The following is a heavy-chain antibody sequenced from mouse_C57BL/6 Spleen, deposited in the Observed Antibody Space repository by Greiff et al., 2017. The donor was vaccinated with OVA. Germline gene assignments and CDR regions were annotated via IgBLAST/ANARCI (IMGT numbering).Heavy chain of an antibody. CDR2: IDPSDSYT. V-gene: IGHV1-69*01. J-gene: IGHJ3*01. CDR1: GYTFTSYW. D-gene: IGHD2-1*01. Sequence: QVQLQQPGAELVMPGASVKLSCKASGYTFTSYWMHWVKQRPGQGLEWIGAIDPSDSYTKYNQKFKGKSTLTVDKSSSTAYMQLSSLTSEDSAVYYCAREYRGNYGWCAYWGQGTLVTVSA. CDR3: AREYRGNYGWCAY.